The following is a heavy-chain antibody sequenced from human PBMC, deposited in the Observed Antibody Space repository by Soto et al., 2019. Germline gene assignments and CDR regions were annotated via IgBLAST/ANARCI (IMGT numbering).Heavy chain of an antibody. CDR2: ISSSGSTI. Sequence: EVQLVESGEGLVQPGGSLRLSCAASGFTFSSYAMHWVRKAPGKGLEYVSGISSSGSTIYYADSVKGRFTISRDNAKNSLYLQMNSLRAEDTAVYYCARDLQGPREYSYGFGYWGQGTLVTVSS. J-gene: IGHJ4*02. D-gene: IGHD5-18*01. CDR3: ARDLQGPREYSYGFGY. CDR1: GFTFSSYA. V-gene: IGHV3-48*04.